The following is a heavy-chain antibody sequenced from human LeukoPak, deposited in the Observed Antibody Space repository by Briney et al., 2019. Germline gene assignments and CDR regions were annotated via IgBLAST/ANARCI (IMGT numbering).Heavy chain of an antibody. Sequence: KPSETLSLTCAVYGGSFSGYYWSWIRQPPGKGLEWIGEINHSGSTNYNPSLKSRVTISVDTSKNQFSLKLSSVTAADTAVYYCARGGRYCSSTSCYPRWFDPWGQGTLVTVSS. D-gene: IGHD2-2*01. CDR1: GGSFSGYY. V-gene: IGHV4-34*01. CDR2: INHSGST. J-gene: IGHJ5*02. CDR3: ARGGRYCSSTSCYPRWFDP.